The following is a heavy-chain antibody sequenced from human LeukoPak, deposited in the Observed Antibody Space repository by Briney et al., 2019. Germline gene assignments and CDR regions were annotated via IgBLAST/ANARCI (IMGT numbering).Heavy chain of an antibody. Sequence: GGSLRLSCAASGFTFSSYSMNWVRQAPGKGLEWVSSISSSNSYIYYADSVRGRFTISRDNAKNSLYLRMNSLRAEDTAVYYCARDRVTMVRGVIIPNDYWGQGTLVTVSS. CDR1: GFTFSSYS. CDR3: ARDRVTMVRGVIIPNDY. J-gene: IGHJ4*02. V-gene: IGHV3-21*01. CDR2: ISSSNSYI. D-gene: IGHD3-10*01.